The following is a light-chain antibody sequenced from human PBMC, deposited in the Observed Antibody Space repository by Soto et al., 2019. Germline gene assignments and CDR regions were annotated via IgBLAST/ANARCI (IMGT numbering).Light chain of an antibody. CDR1: SSNIGAGYD. J-gene: IGLJ2*01. Sequence: QSVLTQPPSVSGAPGQRVTISCTGSSSNIGAGYDVHWYQLLPGTAPKLLIYGNINRPSGVPGRFSGSRSGTSAYLAITGLQAEDEADYYCQSYGLSDYVVFGGGTKVTVL. V-gene: IGLV1-40*01. CDR3: QSYGLSDYVV. CDR2: GNI.